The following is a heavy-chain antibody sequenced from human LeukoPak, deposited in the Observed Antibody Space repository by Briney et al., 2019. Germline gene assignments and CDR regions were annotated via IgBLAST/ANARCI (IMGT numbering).Heavy chain of an antibody. V-gene: IGHV1-2*02. J-gene: IGHJ3*02. CDR1: GHTFIGYN. Sequence: ASVKVSCKASGHTFIGYNMHWVRQAPGQGLEWMGWINPNFGGTDYAQRFQGRVTMTRDTSISTVYMELRSLRSDDTAVYYCAREEGNWGDAFDIWGQGTMVTVSS. D-gene: IGHD7-27*01. CDR2: INPNFGGT. CDR3: AREEGNWGDAFDI.